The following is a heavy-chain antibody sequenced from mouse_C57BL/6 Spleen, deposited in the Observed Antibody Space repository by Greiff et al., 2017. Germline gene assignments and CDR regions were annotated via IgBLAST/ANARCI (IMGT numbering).Heavy chain of an antibody. V-gene: IGHV1-15*01. CDR1: GYTFTDYE. J-gene: IGHJ2*01. CDR3: TREGLRRVSYYFDY. Sequence: QVQLQQSGAELVRPGASVTLSCKASGYTFTDYEMHWVKQTPVHGLEWIGAIDPETGGTAYNQKFKGKAILTADKSSSTAYMELRSLTSEDSAGYYCTREGLRRVSYYFDYWGQGTTLTVSS. D-gene: IGHD2-4*01. CDR2: IDPETGGT.